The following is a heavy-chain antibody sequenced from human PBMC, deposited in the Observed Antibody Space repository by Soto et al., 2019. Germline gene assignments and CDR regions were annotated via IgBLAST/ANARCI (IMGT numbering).Heavy chain of an antibody. CDR2: ISAYNGNT. CDR3: AREAYYDFWSGYYSPSPVDY. CDR1: GYTFTSYG. D-gene: IGHD3-3*01. V-gene: IGHV1-18*01. Sequence: ASVKVSCKASGYTFTSYGISWVRQAPGQGLEWMGWISAYNGNTNYAQKLQGRVTMTTDTSTSTAYMELRSLRSDDTAVYYCAREAYYDFWSGYYSPSPVDYWGQGTLVTVSS. J-gene: IGHJ4*02.